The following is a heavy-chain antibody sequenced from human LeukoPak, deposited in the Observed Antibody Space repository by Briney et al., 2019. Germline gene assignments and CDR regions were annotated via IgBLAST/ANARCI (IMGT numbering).Heavy chain of an antibody. D-gene: IGHD4-17*01. V-gene: IGHV3-23*01. CDR2: ITSSGGT. J-gene: IGHJ5*01. CDR3: AKEDYRDHTTGFDS. Sequence: SGGSLRLSCAASGFTFSSYPVSWVRQALGRGLEWVSAITSSGGTYYIASVRGRFIVSRDNSRNTLYLQMNGLTAEDTAMYYCAKEDYRDHTTGFDSWGQGTLVTVSS. CDR1: GFTFSSYP.